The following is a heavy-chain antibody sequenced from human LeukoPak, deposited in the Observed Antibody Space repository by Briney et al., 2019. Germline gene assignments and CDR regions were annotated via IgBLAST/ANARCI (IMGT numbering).Heavy chain of an antibody. CDR3: AREVRDVVAVPAAS. CDR2: VYHTGST. J-gene: IGHJ4*02. D-gene: IGHD2-2*01. Sequence: SETLSLTCTVSGGSMSTDSFYWGWIRQPPGRGLEWIGTVYHTGSTYFNPALKSRLTLSVDTSKSQFSLNLSSVTAADTAVYYCAREVRDVVAVPAASWGQGTLVTVSS. V-gene: IGHV4-39*02. CDR1: GGSMSTDSFY.